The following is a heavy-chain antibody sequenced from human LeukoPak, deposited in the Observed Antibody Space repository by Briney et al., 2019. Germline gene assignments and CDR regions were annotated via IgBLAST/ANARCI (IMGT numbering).Heavy chain of an antibody. CDR2: ISSSSSAI. Sequence: GGSLRLSCAASGFIFSSYSMNWVRQAPGKGLEWVSYISSSSSAIFYADSVKGRFTISRDNAKNSLYLQMNSQRAEDTAVYYCARGLRMDIVVVVAATFVDYWGQGTLVTVSS. J-gene: IGHJ4*02. V-gene: IGHV3-48*04. CDR1: GFIFSSYS. D-gene: IGHD2-15*01. CDR3: ARGLRMDIVVVVAATFVDY.